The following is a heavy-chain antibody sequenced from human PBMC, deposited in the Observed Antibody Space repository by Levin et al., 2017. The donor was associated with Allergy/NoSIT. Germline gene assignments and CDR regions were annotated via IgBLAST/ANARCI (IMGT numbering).Heavy chain of an antibody. CDR3: ARVPVFSLSWTEPNCFDS. J-gene: IGHJ4*02. CDR2: VYHSGTT. V-gene: IGHV4-39*01. CDR1: GASVSSGTYF. D-gene: IGHD3/OR15-3a*01. Sequence: SETLSLTCNVSGASVSSGTYFWGWIRQPPGRGLEWVGSVYHSGTTYYNPTLMSRLSISVDTSKNQFHLAFSSMRAADAAVYSCARVPVFSLSWTEPNCFDSWGQGTLVTVSS.